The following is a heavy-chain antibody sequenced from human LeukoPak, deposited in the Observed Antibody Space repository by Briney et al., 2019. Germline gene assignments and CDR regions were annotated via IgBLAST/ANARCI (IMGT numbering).Heavy chain of an antibody. CDR3: ARRDYYYYGMDV. V-gene: IGHV4-39*01. CDR2: IYYSGST. J-gene: IGHJ6*02. CDR1: GGSISSSSYY. Sequence: SETLSLTCTVSGGSISSSSYYWGWIRQPPGKGPEWIGSIYYSGSTYYNPSLKSRVTISVDTSKNQFSLKLSSVTTADTAVYYCARRDYYYYGMDVWGQGTTVTVSS.